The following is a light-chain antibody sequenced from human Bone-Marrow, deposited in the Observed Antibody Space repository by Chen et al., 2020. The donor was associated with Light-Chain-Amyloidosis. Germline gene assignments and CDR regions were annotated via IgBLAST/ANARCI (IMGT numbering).Light chain of an antibody. Sequence: SSVLTQPVSVSVAPGQTATIACGGNNIGSTSVHWYQQTPGQAPLLVVYDDSDRPSGIPERLSGSNSGNTATLTISRVEAGDEADYYCQVWDRSSDRPVFGGGTKLTVL. J-gene: IGLJ3*02. V-gene: IGLV3-21*02. CDR2: DDS. CDR1: NIGSTS. CDR3: QVWDRSSDRPV.